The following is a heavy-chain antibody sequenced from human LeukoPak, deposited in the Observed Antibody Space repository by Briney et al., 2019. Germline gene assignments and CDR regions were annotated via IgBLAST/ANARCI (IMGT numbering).Heavy chain of an antibody. CDR1: GFTFSNYW. CDR3: ASGVYYFDY. Sequence: GGSLRLSCAASGFTFSNYWMSWVRQVPGKGLEWVANIKQDGSEKYYVDSVKGRFTISRDNAKNSLYLEMNSLRADDTAVYYCASGVYYFDYWGQGTLVTISS. J-gene: IGHJ4*02. D-gene: IGHD3-10*01. CDR2: IKQDGSEK. V-gene: IGHV3-7*01.